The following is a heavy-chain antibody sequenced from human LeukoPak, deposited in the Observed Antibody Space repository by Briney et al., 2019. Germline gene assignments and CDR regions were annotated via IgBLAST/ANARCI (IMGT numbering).Heavy chain of an antibody. Sequence: GGSLRLSCTASGFIFSIYNINWVRQAPGKGLEWIGSISSTGSYTYYAGSAKGRFTISRDNAKSSVYLQMDSLRPEDTAVYYCARDAEAAAAAPQRVDYWGQGTLITVSS. D-gene: IGHD6-13*01. CDR3: ARDAEAAAAAPQRVDY. CDR1: GFIFSIYN. V-gene: IGHV3-21*06. CDR2: ISSTGSYT. J-gene: IGHJ4*02.